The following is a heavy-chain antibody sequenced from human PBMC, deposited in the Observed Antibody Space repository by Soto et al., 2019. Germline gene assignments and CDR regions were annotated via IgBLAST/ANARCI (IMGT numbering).Heavy chain of an antibody. V-gene: IGHV4-59*01. CDR2: IYYSGST. CDR3: ARRRAAIESIYYYYYMDV. J-gene: IGHJ6*03. D-gene: IGHD5-12*01. CDR1: GGSISSYY. Sequence: PSETLSLTCTVSGGSISSYYWSWIRQPPGKGLEWIGYIYYSGSTNYNPSLKSRVTISVDMSKNQFSLKLSSVTAADTAVYYCARRRAAIESIYYYYYMDVWGKGTTVTVSS.